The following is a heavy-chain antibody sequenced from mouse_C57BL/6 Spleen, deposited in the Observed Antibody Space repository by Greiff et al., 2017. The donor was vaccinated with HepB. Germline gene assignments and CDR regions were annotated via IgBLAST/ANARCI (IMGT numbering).Heavy chain of an antibody. D-gene: IGHD3-2*02. J-gene: IGHJ3*01. CDR1: GYAFTNYL. CDR2: INPGSGGT. V-gene: IGHV1-54*01. CDR3: AREDSSGYVWFAY. Sequence: QVQLQQSGAELVRPGTSVKVSCKASGYAFTNYLIEWVKQRPGQGLEWIGVINPGSGGTNYNEKFKGKATLTADKSSSTAYMQLSSLTSEDSAVYFCAREDSSGYVWFAYWGQGTLVTVSA.